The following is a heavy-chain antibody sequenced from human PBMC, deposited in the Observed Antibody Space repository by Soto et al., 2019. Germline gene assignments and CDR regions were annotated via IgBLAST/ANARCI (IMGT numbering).Heavy chain of an antibody. Sequence: QVQLVQSGAEVKKPGSSVKVSCKASGGTFSSYTISWVRQAPGQGLEWMGRIIPILGIANYAQKFQGRVTITADKSTSTAYMELISLRSEDTAVYYCARDGSVVYYGMDVWGQGTTVTVSS. J-gene: IGHJ6*02. CDR1: GGTFSSYT. CDR3: ARDGSVVYYGMDV. CDR2: IIPILGIA. D-gene: IGHD6-19*01. V-gene: IGHV1-69*08.